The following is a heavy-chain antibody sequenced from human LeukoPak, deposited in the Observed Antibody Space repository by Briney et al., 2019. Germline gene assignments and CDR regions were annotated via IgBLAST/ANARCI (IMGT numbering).Heavy chain of an antibody. CDR3: ARAGDYIWGSTDAFDI. D-gene: IGHD3-16*01. CDR2: IYYSGST. Sequence: SETLSLTCTVSGGSISSYYWSWIRQPPGKGLEWIGYIYYSGSTNYNPSLKSRVTISVETSKNEFSLKLRSVTAADTAVYYCARAGDYIWGSTDAFDIWGQGTVVTVSS. V-gene: IGHV4-59*01. J-gene: IGHJ3*02. CDR1: GGSISSYY.